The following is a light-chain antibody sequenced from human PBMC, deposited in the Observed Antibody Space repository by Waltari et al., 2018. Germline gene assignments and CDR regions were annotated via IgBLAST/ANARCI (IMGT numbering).Light chain of an antibody. CDR2: DVS. CDR3: NSYAGSSSWV. V-gene: IGLV2-14*01. J-gene: IGLJ3*02. Sequence: QSALTQPASVSGSPGQSITISCTGTSSDVGFSNYVSWYQQHPGKAPKLIIYDVSVRPSGVSNRVSGSKSGNTASLTISGLQADDEADYYCNSYAGSSSWVFGGGTKLTVL. CDR1: SSDVGFSNY.